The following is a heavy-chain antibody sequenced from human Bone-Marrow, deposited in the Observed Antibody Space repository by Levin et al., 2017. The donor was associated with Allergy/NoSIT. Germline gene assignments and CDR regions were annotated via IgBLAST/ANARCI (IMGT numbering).Heavy chain of an antibody. D-gene: IGHD2-15*01. CDR1: GGSLSSYF. Sequence: PSETLSLTCTASGGSLSSYFWSWIRQPPGKGLEWIGYVYYTGSTNYNPSLKSRVTISVDTSKNQFSLQLGSVTAADTAVYYCARDSCSGDRCYSGFNWFDPWGQGTLVTVSS. CDR3: ARDSCSGDRCYSGFNWFDP. CDR2: VYYTGST. V-gene: IGHV4-59*01. J-gene: IGHJ5*02.